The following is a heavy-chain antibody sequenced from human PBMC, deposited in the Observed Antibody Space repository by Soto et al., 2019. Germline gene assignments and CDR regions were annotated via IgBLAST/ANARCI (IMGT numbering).Heavy chain of an antibody. CDR3: ASLSGSSAPFDY. CDR1: GFTFSSYA. J-gene: IGHJ4*02. CDR2: ISYDGSNK. D-gene: IGHD1-26*01. V-gene: IGHV3-30-3*01. Sequence: GGSLRLSCAASGFTFSSYAMHWVRQAPGKGLEWVAVISYDGSNKYYADSVKGRFTISRDNSKNTLYLQMNSLRAEDTAVYYCASLSGSSAPFDYWGQGTLVTVSS.